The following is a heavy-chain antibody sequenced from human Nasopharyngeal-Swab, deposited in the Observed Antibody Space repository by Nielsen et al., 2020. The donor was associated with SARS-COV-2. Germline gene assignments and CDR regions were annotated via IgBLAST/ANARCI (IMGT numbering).Heavy chain of an antibody. CDR1: GFTFSSYG. V-gene: IGHV3-33*08. D-gene: IGHD3-22*01. CDR2: IWYDGSNK. Sequence: GESLKISCAASGFTFSSYGMHWVRQAPGKGLEWVAVIWYDGSNKYYADSVKGRFTISRDNSKNTLYLQMNSLRAEDTAVYYCARDQWLSPFYWGQGTLVTVSS. CDR3: ARDQWLSPFY. J-gene: IGHJ4*02.